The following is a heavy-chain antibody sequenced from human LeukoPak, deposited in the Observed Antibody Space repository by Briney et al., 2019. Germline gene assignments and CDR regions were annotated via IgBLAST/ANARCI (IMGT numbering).Heavy chain of an antibody. V-gene: IGHV5-51*01. J-gene: IGHJ6*03. Sequence: PGESLKISCKGSGYSFTSYWIGWVRQMPGKGLEWMGIIYPGDSDTRYSPSFQGQVTISADKSISTAYLQWSSLKASDTAMYYCARHRNSAAGTHEASYYYYMDVWGKGTTVTVSS. CDR2: IYPGDSDT. D-gene: IGHD6-13*01. CDR3: ARHRNSAAGTHEASYYYYMDV. CDR1: GYSFTSYW.